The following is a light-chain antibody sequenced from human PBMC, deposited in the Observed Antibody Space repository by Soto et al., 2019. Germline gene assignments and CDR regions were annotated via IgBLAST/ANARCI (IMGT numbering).Light chain of an antibody. CDR1: RSVSSY. Sequence: DIQMTQSPSSLSASVGDRVTITCRVSRSVSSYLNWYQQKPGKAPKLLIYAASSLQSGVASRFSGSGSGTDFTLTISSLQPEDFATYYCQQSYSTPWTFGVGTKVEIK. J-gene: IGKJ1*01. V-gene: IGKV1-39*01. CDR3: QQSYSTPWT. CDR2: AAS.